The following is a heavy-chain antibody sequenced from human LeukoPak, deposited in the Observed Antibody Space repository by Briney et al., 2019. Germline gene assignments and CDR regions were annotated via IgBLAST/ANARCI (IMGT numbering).Heavy chain of an antibody. Sequence: SETLSLTCAVYGGSFSGYYWSWIRQPPGKGLEWIGEINHSGSTNYNPSLKSRVTISVDTSKNQFSLKLSSVTAADTAVYYCASLTMIVGVPPFDPWGQGTLVTVSS. CDR1: GGSFSGYY. V-gene: IGHV4-34*01. D-gene: IGHD3-22*01. CDR3: ASLTMIVGVPPFDP. J-gene: IGHJ5*02. CDR2: INHSGST.